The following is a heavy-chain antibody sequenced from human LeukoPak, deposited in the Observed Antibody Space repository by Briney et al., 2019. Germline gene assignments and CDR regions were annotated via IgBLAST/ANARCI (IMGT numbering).Heavy chain of an antibody. CDR3: ARPRGYCSSTSCYSDAFDL. V-gene: IGHV1-18*04. J-gene: IGHJ3*01. Sequence: ASVKVSCKASGYTFTSYGFSWVRQAPGQGLEWMGWLSAYNGNTNYALKLQGRVTMTTDTSTSTAYMELRSLRSDDTAVYYCARPRGYCSSTSCYSDAFDLGGQGTMVTVSS. CDR2: LSAYNGNT. D-gene: IGHD2-2*01. CDR1: GYTFTSYG.